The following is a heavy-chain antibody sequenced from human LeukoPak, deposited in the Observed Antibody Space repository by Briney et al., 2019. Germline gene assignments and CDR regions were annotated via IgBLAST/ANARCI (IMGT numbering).Heavy chain of an antibody. CDR3: AKGDLVATVRDDAFDI. D-gene: IGHD5-12*01. Sequence: GGSLRLSCAASGFTFSSYGMHWVRQAPGKGLEWVAFIRYDGSNKYYADSVKGRFTISRDNSKNTLYLQMNSLRAEDTAVYYCAKGDLVATVRDDAFDIWGQGTMVTVSS. CDR1: GFTFSSYG. V-gene: IGHV3-30*02. CDR2: IRYDGSNK. J-gene: IGHJ3*02.